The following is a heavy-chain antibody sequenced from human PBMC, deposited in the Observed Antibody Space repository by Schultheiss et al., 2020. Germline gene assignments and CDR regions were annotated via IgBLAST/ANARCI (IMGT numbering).Heavy chain of an antibody. CDR2: IYTSGST. CDR3: ARGGRGLWFGESNWFDP. J-gene: IGHJ5*02. D-gene: IGHD3-10*01. Sequence: SETLSLTCTISGGSISGYYWSWIRQPAGKGLEWIGRIYTSGSTNYNPSLKSRVTISVDTSKNQFSLKLSSVTAADTAVYYCARGGRGLWFGESNWFDPWGQGTLVTVSS. CDR1: GGSISGYY. V-gene: IGHV4-4*07.